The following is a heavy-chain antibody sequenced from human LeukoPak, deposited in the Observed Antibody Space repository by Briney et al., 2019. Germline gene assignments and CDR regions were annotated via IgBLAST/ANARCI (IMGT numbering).Heavy chain of an antibody. CDR1: GGSINTYY. CDR3: ARGRGYSYGPYYYYMDV. J-gene: IGHJ6*03. Sequence: PSETLSLTCTVSGGSINTYYWSWIRQPPGKGLEWIASVYHSGTSNYNPSLRSRVTISVDTSKNQFSLKLSSVTAADTAVYYCARGRGYSYGPYYYYMDVWGKGTTVTVSS. CDR2: VYHSGTS. D-gene: IGHD5-18*01. V-gene: IGHV4-59*12.